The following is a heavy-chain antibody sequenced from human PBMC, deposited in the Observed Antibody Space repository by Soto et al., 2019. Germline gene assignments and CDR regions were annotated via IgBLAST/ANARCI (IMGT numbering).Heavy chain of an antibody. CDR3: AKDQAAPNIVVVTAERYGMDV. CDR1: GFTFSSYG. Sequence: GGSLRLSCAASGFTFSSYGMHWVRQAPGKGLEWVAVISYDGSNKYYADSVKGRFTISRDNSKNTLYLQMNSLRAEDTAVYYCAKDQAAPNIVVVTAERYGMDVWGQGTTVTVSS. D-gene: IGHD2-21*02. J-gene: IGHJ6*02. CDR2: ISYDGSNK. V-gene: IGHV3-30*18.